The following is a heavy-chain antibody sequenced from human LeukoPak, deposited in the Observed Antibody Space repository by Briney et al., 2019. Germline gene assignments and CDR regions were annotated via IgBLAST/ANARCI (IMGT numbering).Heavy chain of an antibody. D-gene: IGHD6-13*01. J-gene: IGHJ4*02. CDR1: GFTVSNNY. Sequence: GGSLRLSCKASGFTVSNNYMNWVRQAPGKGLEWVALIYSGGTTNYADSVKGRFTISRDNSKNTLYLQMTNVRVEDTAVYYCAGEPPGIAASVSGGWGQGTLVTVSS. CDR3: AGEPPGIAASVSGG. CDR2: IYSGGTT. V-gene: IGHV3-53*01.